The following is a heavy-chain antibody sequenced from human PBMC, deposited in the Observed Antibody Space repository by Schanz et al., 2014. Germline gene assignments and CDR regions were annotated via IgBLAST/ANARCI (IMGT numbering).Heavy chain of an antibody. D-gene: IGHD3-9*01. Sequence: EVQLVESGGGLVQPGGSLRLSCGGSGFTFSKYWMSWVRQAPGKGLEWVSTIYASGATYYADSVKRRFTISRDISKNTLHLQVTSLRAEDTAIYYCARDSRPKYDFLTAYYSIDYWGQGTLVTVSS. V-gene: IGHV3-66*01. CDR2: IYASGAT. CDR3: ARDSRPKYDFLTAYYSIDY. CDR1: GFTFSKYW. J-gene: IGHJ4*02.